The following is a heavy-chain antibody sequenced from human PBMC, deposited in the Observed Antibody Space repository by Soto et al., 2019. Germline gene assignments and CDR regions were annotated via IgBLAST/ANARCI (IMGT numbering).Heavy chain of an antibody. J-gene: IGHJ4*02. V-gene: IGHV1-46*03. CDR1: GYTFTSYY. CDR2: INPGGGST. CDR3: AREGGSVSPRTMAVEAY. Sequence: QVQLVQSGTEVKKPGASVKVSCNASGYTFTSYYMHWVRQAPGQGLEWMGIINPGGGSTSYAQKFQGRVTMTRDTSTSTVYMELSSLRSEDTAVYYCAREGGSVSPRTMAVEAYWGQGTLVTVSS. D-gene: IGHD6-19*01.